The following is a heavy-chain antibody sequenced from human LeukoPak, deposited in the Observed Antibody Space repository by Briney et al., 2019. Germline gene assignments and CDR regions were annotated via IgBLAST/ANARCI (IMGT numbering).Heavy chain of an antibody. CDR1: GFTFSRYW. Sequence: GGSLRLSCAASGFTFSRYWMSWVRQAPGKGLEWVANIKQDGSEKNFVDSVRGRLTISRDNAKNSLFLQMNSLRAEDTAVYYCARDGSYYVPFDYWGQGTLVTVSS. D-gene: IGHD1-26*01. CDR2: IKQDGSEK. V-gene: IGHV3-7*01. CDR3: ARDGSYYVPFDY. J-gene: IGHJ4*02.